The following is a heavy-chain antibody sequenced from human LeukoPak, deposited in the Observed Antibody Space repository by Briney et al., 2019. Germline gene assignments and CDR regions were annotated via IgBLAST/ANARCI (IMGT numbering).Heavy chain of an antibody. J-gene: IGHJ6*03. D-gene: IGHD3-3*01. V-gene: IGHV3-48*03. Sequence: PGGSLRLSCAASGFTFSSYEMNWVRQAPGKGLEWVSYIRSSGTTIYYADSVKGPITISRDNAKNSLYLQMNSLRAEDTAVYYCARQVTIFGVLTMDVWGKGTTVTVSS. CDR3: ARQVTIFGVLTMDV. CDR1: GFTFSSYE. CDR2: IRSSGTTI.